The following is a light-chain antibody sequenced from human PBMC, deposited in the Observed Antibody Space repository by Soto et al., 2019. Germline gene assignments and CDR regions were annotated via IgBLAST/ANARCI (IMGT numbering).Light chain of an antibody. CDR2: TNN. J-gene: IGLJ2*01. CDR1: SSNIGSNT. Sequence: QPVLTQPPSASGTPGQRVTISCSGSSSNIGSNTVNWYQQLPGTAPKLLIYTNNQRPSGVPDRFSGSKSGTSDSLAISGLQSEDEADYYCAAWDDSLNGVVFGGGTKVTVL. CDR3: AAWDDSLNGVV. V-gene: IGLV1-44*01.